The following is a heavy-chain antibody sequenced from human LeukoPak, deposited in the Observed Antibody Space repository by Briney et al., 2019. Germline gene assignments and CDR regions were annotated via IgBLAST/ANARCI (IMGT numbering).Heavy chain of an antibody. CDR1: GFTVSSNY. J-gene: IGHJ4*02. Sequence: PGGSLRLSCAAPGFTVSSNYMGWVRQAPGKGLEYVSVIYSGGNTYYAGSVKGRFTISRDNSKNTVYLQMNSLRAEDTAVFYCARLVATTGRLYFDYWGQGTLVTVSS. CDR2: IYSGGNT. D-gene: IGHD1-1*01. V-gene: IGHV3-53*01. CDR3: ARLVATTGRLYFDY.